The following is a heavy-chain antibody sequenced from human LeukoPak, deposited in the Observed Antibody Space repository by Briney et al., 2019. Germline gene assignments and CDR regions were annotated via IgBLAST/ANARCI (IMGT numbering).Heavy chain of an antibody. CDR2: ITRSSDYK. J-gene: IGHJ5*02. CDR1: GFTFSSYS. Sequence: GGSLRLSCAASGFTFSSYSMNWVRQAPGKGLEWVSSITRSSDYKYYADSVKGRFTVSRDNAKNSLYLQMDSLRAEDTAVYFCARDNWNAALGAFAPWGQGILVTVSS. CDR3: ARDNWNAALGAFAP. D-gene: IGHD1-20*01. V-gene: IGHV3-21*01.